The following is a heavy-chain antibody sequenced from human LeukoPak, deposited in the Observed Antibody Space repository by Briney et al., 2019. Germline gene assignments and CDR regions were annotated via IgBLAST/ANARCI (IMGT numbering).Heavy chain of an antibody. CDR1: GGSISSHY. D-gene: IGHD6-19*01. J-gene: IGHJ4*02. CDR3: ARRDSSGVVPRWDY. V-gene: IGHV4-59*08. CDR2: IHYTGNT. Sequence: SETLSLTCTVSGGSISSHYWSWIRQPPGKGLEWIGYIHYTGNTNYNPYNPSLKSRVTISVDTSKNQFSLKLSSVTAADTAVYYCARRDSSGVVPRWDYWGQGTLVTVSS.